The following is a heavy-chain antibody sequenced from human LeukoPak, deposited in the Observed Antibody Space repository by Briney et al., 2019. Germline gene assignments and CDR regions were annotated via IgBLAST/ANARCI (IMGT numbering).Heavy chain of an antibody. CDR1: GGSISSYY. CDR3: ARGVPLRSIAAAGTSYMDV. Sequence: SETLSLTCTVSGGSISSYYWSWIRQPAGKGLEWLGRIYTSGSTNYNPSLKSRVTMSVDTSKNQFSLKLSSVTAADTAVYYCARGVPLRSIAAAGTSYMDVWGKGTTVTVSS. V-gene: IGHV4-4*07. J-gene: IGHJ6*03. CDR2: IYTSGST. D-gene: IGHD6-13*01.